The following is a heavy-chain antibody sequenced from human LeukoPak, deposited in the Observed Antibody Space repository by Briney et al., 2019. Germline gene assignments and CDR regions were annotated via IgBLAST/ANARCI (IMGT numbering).Heavy chain of an antibody. Sequence: SETLSLTCGLSGYSISSGHYWGWLRQPPGKGLEWIGSIYHSGSTYYNPSLKSRVTISVDTSKNQFSLKLSSVTAADTAVYYCARDPVVVPAAKNYYYYYMDVWGKGTTVTVSS. V-gene: IGHV4-38-2*02. J-gene: IGHJ6*03. CDR1: GYSISSGHY. CDR3: ARDPVVVPAAKNYYYYYMDV. D-gene: IGHD2-2*01. CDR2: IYHSGST.